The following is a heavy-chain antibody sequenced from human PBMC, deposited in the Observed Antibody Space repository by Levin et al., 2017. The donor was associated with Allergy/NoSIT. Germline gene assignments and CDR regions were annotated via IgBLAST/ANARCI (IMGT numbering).Heavy chain of an antibody. CDR2: IKQDGSEK. D-gene: IGHD3-22*01. J-gene: IGHJ6*02. V-gene: IGHV3-7*01. Sequence: GESLKISCAASGFTFSSYWMSWVRQAPGKGLEWVANIKQDGSEKYYVDSVKGRFTISRDNAKNSLYLQMNSLRAEDTAVYYCARLGVEGGYPEYYYGMDVWGQGTTVTVSS. CDR3: ARLGVEGGYPEYYYGMDV. CDR1: GFTFSSYW.